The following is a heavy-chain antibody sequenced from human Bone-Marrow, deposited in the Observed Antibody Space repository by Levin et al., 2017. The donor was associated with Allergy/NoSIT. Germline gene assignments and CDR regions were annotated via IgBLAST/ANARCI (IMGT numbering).Heavy chain of an antibody. Sequence: GESLKISCKASGYTFTSYDINWVRQATGQGLEWMGWMNPNSGNTGYAQKFQGRVTMTRNTSISTAYMELSSLRSEDTAVYYCARGHRRIAVAVNFDYWGQGTLVTVSS. J-gene: IGHJ4*02. V-gene: IGHV1-8*01. CDR1: GYTFTSYD. D-gene: IGHD6-19*01. CDR3: ARGHRRIAVAVNFDY. CDR2: MNPNSGNT.